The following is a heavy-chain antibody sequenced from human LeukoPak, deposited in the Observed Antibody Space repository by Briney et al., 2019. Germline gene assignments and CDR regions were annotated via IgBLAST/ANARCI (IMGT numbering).Heavy chain of an antibody. CDR3: ARPYGGNSENAFDY. Sequence: ASVKVSCKASGCTFTSYYMNWVRQAPGQGLEWIGITNPSGGSTSYAQKFQGRVTMTRDTSTSTVYMELSSLRYEDTAVYYCARPYGGNSENAFDYWGRGTLVTVSS. D-gene: IGHD4-23*01. J-gene: IGHJ4*02. CDR2: TNPSGGST. V-gene: IGHV1-46*03. CDR1: GCTFTSYY.